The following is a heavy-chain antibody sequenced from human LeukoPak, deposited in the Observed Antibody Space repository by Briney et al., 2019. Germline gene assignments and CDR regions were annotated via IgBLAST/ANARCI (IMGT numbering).Heavy chain of an antibody. CDR2: IRYDGSNK. J-gene: IGHJ4*02. CDR1: GFTFSSYG. V-gene: IGHV3-30*02. CDR3: ARGILPGTDLGY. D-gene: IGHD2-2*01. Sequence: GGSLRLSCAASGFTFSSYGMHWVRQAPGKGLEWVAFIRYDGSNKYYADSVKGRFTISRDNSKNTLYLQMNSLRAEDTAVYYCARGILPGTDLGYWGQGTLVTVSS.